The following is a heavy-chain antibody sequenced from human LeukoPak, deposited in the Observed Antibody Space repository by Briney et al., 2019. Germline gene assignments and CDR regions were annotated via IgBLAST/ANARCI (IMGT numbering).Heavy chain of an antibody. J-gene: IGHJ4*02. D-gene: IGHD3-10*01. V-gene: IGHV3-7*01. CDR3: VRESRSGTSY. CDR2: IRQEGSEK. Sequence: GGSLRLSCGASGLILRNYWMRGVAHPPGKGLEGGANIRQEGSEKQYVDSVKGRHTISRDNAKNSLYVKVDGLSAGDRAVFFCVRESRSGTSYWGEGTLVPVSS. CDR1: GLILRNYW.